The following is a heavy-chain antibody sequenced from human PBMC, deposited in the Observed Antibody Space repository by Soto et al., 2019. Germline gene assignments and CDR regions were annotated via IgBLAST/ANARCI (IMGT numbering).Heavy chain of an antibody. CDR2: IIPIFGTA. CDR1: GGTFSSYA. V-gene: IGHV1-69*13. Sequence: GASVKVSCKASGGTFSSYAISWVRQAPGQGLEWMGGIIPIFGTANYAQKFQGRVTITADESTSTAYMELSSLRSEDTAVYYCARVLVYTAPGDACDIWGQGTMVTAS. J-gene: IGHJ3*02. D-gene: IGHD2-2*02. CDR3: ARVLVYTAPGDACDI.